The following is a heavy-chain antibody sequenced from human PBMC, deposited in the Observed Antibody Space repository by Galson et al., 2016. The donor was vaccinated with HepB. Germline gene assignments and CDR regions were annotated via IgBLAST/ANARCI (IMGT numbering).Heavy chain of an antibody. CDR2: IIPIFGTT. Sequence: KVSCKASGXXFSTYXXSWVXXAPGHGLEXXXRIIPIFGTTNYAQKFQGRFTITADKSTSTAYMELSSLRXEDTAXYYCAXSLREWLXSLPFXXWSQGALVXXSS. J-gene: IGHJ4*02. V-gene: IGHV1-69*06. CDR3: AXSLREWLXSLPFXX. D-gene: IGHD5-12*01. CDR1: GXXFSTYX.